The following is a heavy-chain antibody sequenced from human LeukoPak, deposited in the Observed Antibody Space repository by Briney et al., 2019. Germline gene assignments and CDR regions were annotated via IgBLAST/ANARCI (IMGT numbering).Heavy chain of an antibody. Sequence: GGSLRLSCAASGFTFSSYAMSWVRQAPGKGLEWVSAISGSGGSTYYADSVKGRFTISRDNSKNTLYLQMNSLRAEDTAVYYCANGITTYYYDSSGYYPLDYWGQGTLVTVSS. V-gene: IGHV3-23*01. CDR3: ANGITTYYYDSSGYYPLDY. CDR1: GFTFSSYA. J-gene: IGHJ4*02. D-gene: IGHD3-22*01. CDR2: ISGSGGST.